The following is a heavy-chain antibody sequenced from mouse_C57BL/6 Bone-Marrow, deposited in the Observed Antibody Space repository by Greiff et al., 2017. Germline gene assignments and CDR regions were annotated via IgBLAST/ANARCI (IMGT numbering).Heavy chain of an antibody. D-gene: IGHD2-1*01. V-gene: IGHV5-17*01. Sequence: EVNLVESGGGLVKPGGSLKLSCAASGFTFSDYGMHWVRQAPEKGLEWVAYISSGSSTIYYADTVKGRFTISRDNAKNTLFLQMTSLRSEDTAMYYCAIYYGNYVYAMDYWGQGTSVTVSS. CDR2: ISSGSSTI. CDR3: AIYYGNYVYAMDY. CDR1: GFTFSDYG. J-gene: IGHJ4*01.